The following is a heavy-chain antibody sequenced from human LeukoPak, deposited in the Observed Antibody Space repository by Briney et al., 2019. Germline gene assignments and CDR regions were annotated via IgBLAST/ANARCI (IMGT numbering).Heavy chain of an antibody. CDR3: VKGLDYYDSSGLDY. V-gene: IGHV3-23*01. CDR1: GFTFSSYA. CDR2: ISGSGGST. Sequence: PGGSLRLSCAASGFTFSSYAMSWVRQAPGKGLEWVSAISGSGGSTYYADSVKGRFTISRDNSKNTLYLQMNSLRAEDTAVYYCVKGLDYYDSSGLDYWGQGTLVTVSS. D-gene: IGHD3-22*01. J-gene: IGHJ4*02.